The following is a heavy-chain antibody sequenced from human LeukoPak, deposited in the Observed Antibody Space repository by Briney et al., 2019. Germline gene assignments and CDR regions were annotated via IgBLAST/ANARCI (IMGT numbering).Heavy chain of an antibody. J-gene: IGHJ4*02. V-gene: IGHV4-39*01. CDR3: ARLGPIVVVPAAPDY. CDR2: IYYSGST. D-gene: IGHD2-2*01. CDR1: GGSISSSSYY. Sequence: SETLSLTCTVSGGSISSSSYYWGWIRQPPGKGLEWIGSIYYSGSTYYNPSLKSRVTISVDTSKNQFSLKLSSVTAADTAVYYCARLGPIVVVPAAPDYWGQGTLVTVSS.